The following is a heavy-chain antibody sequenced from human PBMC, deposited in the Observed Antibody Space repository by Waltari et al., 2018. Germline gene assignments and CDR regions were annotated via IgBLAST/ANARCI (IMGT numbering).Heavy chain of an antibody. Sequence: VQLVQSGAEVKKPGSSVKVSCKASGGTFSRYALSWVRQAPGHGREWMGGIIPSIGIANYAQKFQGRVTITADESTSTAYMELSSLRSEDTAVYYCARAIPDYDSSGYGYYYYYMDVWGKGTTVTVSS. CDR1: GGTFSRYA. D-gene: IGHD3-22*01. CDR3: ARAIPDYDSSGYGYYYYYMDV. V-gene: IGHV1-69*12. J-gene: IGHJ6*03. CDR2: IIPSIGIA.